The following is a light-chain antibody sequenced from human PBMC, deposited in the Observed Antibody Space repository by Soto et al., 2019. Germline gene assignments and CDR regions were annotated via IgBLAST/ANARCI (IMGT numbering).Light chain of an antibody. J-gene: IGKJ1*01. CDR3: QQYETFSGT. CDR1: QSVSGW. V-gene: IGKV1-5*01. Sequence: DIQMTQSPSTRSASVGDTFPVPCRASQSVSGWLAWYQQKPGEAPKLLIYDASALPRGVPSRFSGSGSGTKFTLTIASLQPDDFATYYCQQYETFSGTFGPGTKVEI. CDR2: DAS.